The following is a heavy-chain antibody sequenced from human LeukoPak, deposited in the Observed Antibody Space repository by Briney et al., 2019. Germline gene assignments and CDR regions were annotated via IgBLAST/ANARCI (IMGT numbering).Heavy chain of an antibody. D-gene: IGHD6-19*01. CDR3: ARVKRSGIAVAFDI. V-gene: IGHV4-38-2*02. CDR1: GYSISSGYY. J-gene: IGHJ3*02. CDR2: IYHSGST. Sequence: SETLSLTCTVSGYSISSGYYWGWIRQPPGKGLEWIGSIYHSGSTYYNPSLKSRVTISVDTSKNQFSLKLSSVTAADTAVYYCARVKRSGIAVAFDIWGQGTMVTVSS.